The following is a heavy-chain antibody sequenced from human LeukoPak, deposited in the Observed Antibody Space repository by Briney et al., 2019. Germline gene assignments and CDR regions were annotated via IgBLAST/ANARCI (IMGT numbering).Heavy chain of an antibody. Sequence: GGSLRLSCAASGFTFSSYGMHWVRQAPGKGLEWVAFIRYDGSNKYYADSVKGRFTISRDNSKNTLYLQMNSLRAEDTAVYYCAKALGAYYYDSSGPFDYWGQGTLVTVSS. CDR1: GFTFSSYG. J-gene: IGHJ4*02. CDR2: IRYDGSNK. V-gene: IGHV3-30*02. D-gene: IGHD3-22*01. CDR3: AKALGAYYYDSSGPFDY.